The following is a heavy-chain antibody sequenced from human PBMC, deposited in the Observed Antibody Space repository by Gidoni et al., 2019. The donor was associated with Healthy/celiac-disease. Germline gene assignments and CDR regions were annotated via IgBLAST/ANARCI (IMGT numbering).Heavy chain of an antibody. V-gene: IGHV4-34*01. J-gene: IGHJ4*02. CDR1: GGSFSGYY. Sequence: QVQLQQWGAGLLKPSETLSLTCAVYGGSFSGYYWSWIRQPPGKGLEWIGEINHSGSTNYNPSLKSRVTISVDTSKNQFSLKLSSVTAADTAVYYCARGPRWELGAFDYWGQGTLVTVSS. CDR3: ARGPRWELGAFDY. CDR2: INHSGST. D-gene: IGHD1-26*01.